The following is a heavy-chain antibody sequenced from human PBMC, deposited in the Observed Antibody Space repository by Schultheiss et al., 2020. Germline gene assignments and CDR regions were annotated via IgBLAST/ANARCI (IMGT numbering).Heavy chain of an antibody. V-gene: IGHV4-31*03. Sequence: SETLSLTCTVSGGAINSGGYYWSWIRQHPGKGLEWIGYIYYSGSTYYNPSLKSRVTILVDTSKNQFSLKLSSVTAADTAIYYCARYYSGSYFDCWGQGTLVTVSS. D-gene: IGHD3-10*01. CDR1: GGAINSGGYY. CDR3: ARYYSGSYFDC. CDR2: IYYSGST. J-gene: IGHJ4*02.